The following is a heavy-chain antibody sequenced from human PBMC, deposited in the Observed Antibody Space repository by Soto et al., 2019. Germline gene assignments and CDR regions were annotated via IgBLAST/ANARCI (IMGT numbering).Heavy chain of an antibody. V-gene: IGHV3-21*01. CDR3: ARGRRSSGCNYCTTGPLDP. D-gene: IGHD6-19*01. CDR1: GFTFSSYS. Sequence: EVQLVESGGGLVKPGGSLRLSCAASGFTFSSYSMNWVRQAPGKGLEWVSSISSSSSYIYYADSVKGRFTISRDNAKNSLYLQMNSLRAEDTAVYYCARGRRSSGCNYCTTGPLDPWGQGTLVTVSS. J-gene: IGHJ5*02. CDR2: ISSSSSYI.